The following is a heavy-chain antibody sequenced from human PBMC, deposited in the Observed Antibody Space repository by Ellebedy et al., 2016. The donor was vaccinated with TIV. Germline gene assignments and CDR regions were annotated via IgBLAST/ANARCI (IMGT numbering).Heavy chain of an antibody. V-gene: IGHV3-66*04. J-gene: IGHJ4*02. Sequence: GGSLRLSCAASGFTVGNTYMSWVRQAPGKGPEWVSFLYDRGDTYYADSVKGRFTISRDKPKNTLFLQMNSLRADDTAVYYCAKLGPGRRKVYWGQGTLVTVSS. D-gene: IGHD1-26*01. CDR2: LYDRGDT. CDR1: GFTVGNTY. CDR3: AKLGPGRRKVY.